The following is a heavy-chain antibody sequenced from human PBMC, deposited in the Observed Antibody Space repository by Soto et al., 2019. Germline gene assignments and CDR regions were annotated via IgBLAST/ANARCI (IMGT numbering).Heavy chain of an antibody. Sequence: VXXVKVFCMASGYTFTSYAMHWVRQAPGQRLEWMGWINAGNGNTKYSQKFQGRVTITRDTSASTAYMELSSLRSEDTAVYYCARTDYYYLDYWGQGTLVTVSS. D-gene: IGHD3-10*01. J-gene: IGHJ4*02. CDR2: INAGNGNT. CDR1: GYTFTSYA. CDR3: ARTDYYYLDY. V-gene: IGHV1-3*01.